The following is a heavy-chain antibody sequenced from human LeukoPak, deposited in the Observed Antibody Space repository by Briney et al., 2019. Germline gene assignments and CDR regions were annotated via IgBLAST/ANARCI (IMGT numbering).Heavy chain of an antibody. Sequence: SETLSLTCTVSGGSISSSSYYWGWIRQPPGKGLEWIGSIYYSGSTYYNPSLKSRVTISVDTSKNQFSLKLSSVTAADTAVYYCARTRMATIVNFDYWGQGTLVTVSS. V-gene: IGHV4-39*01. CDR2: IYYSGST. CDR3: ARTRMATIVNFDY. D-gene: IGHD5-24*01. J-gene: IGHJ4*02. CDR1: GGSISSSSYY.